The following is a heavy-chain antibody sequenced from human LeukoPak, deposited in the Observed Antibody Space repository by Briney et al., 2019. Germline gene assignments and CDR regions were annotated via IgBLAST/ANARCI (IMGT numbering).Heavy chain of an antibody. CDR3: AKVARKWELLPLDY. CDR2: ISWDGGST. CDR1: GFTFDDYT. Sequence: GGSLRLSCAASGFTFDDYTMHWVRQAPGKGLEWVSLISWDGGSTYYADSVKGRFTISRDNSKNSLYLQMNSLRTEDTALYYCAKVARKWELLPLDYWGQGTLVTVSS. V-gene: IGHV3-43*01. J-gene: IGHJ4*02. D-gene: IGHD1-26*01.